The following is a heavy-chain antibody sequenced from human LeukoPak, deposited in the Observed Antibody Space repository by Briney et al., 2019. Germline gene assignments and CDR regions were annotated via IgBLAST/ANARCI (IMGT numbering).Heavy chain of an antibody. J-gene: IGHJ4*02. CDR3: ARRSYDFWSGYLFDY. Sequence: GESVKISCKGSGYSFTSYWIGWVRQMPGKGLEWMGIIYPGDSDTRYSPSFQGQVTISADKSISTAYLQWSSLKASDTAMYYCARRSYDFWSGYLFDYWGQGTLVTVSS. V-gene: IGHV5-51*01. CDR2: IYPGDSDT. D-gene: IGHD3-3*01. CDR1: GYSFTSYW.